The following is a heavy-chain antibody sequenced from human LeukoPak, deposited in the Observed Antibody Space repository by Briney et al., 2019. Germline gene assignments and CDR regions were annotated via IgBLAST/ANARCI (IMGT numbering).Heavy chain of an antibody. D-gene: IGHD6-13*01. Sequence: GESLKISCKGSGYSFTSYWIGWVRQMPGKGLEWMGIIYPGDSDTRYSPSFQGQVTISADKSISTAYLQWSSLKASDTAMYYCARHRKQLAELSVYYYYYMDVWGKGTTVTVSS. CDR2: IYPGDSDT. V-gene: IGHV5-51*01. CDR3: ARHRKQLAELSVYYYYYMDV. J-gene: IGHJ6*03. CDR1: GYSFTSYW.